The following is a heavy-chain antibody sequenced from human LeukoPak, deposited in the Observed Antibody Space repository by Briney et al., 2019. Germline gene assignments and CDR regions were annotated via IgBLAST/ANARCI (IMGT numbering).Heavy chain of an antibody. CDR2: IKRKTDGGTT. D-gene: IGHD4-17*01. CDR1: GFTFSNAW. CDR3: TTAYGDYEVFDY. V-gene: IGHV3-15*01. Sequence: GGSLRLSCAASGFTFSNAWMSWVRQAPGKGLEWVGRIKRKTDGGTTDYAAPVKGRFTISRDDSKNTLYLQMNSLKTEDTAVYYCTTAYGDYEVFDYWGQGTLVTVSS. J-gene: IGHJ4*02.